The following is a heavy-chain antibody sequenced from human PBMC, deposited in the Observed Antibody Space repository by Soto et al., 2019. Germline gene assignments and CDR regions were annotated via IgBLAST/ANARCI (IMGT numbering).Heavy chain of an antibody. Sequence: GGSLRLSCSASGFIFSESTIYFFRQVPGKGLEAISAVSTSGRSTYYADSVKDRFTISRDNSKNTLFLQMGSLRPEDTAIYYCVKQAHGLDGVAFDYWGQGTQVTVSS. CDR1: GFIFSEST. CDR3: VKQAHGLDGVAFDY. CDR2: VSTSGRST. J-gene: IGHJ4*02. D-gene: IGHD2-15*01. V-gene: IGHV3-64D*06.